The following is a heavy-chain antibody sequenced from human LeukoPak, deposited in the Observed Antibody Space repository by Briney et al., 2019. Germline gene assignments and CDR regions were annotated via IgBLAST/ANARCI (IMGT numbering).Heavy chain of an antibody. CDR1: GFTFSSYW. Sequence: PGGSLRLSCAASGFTFSSYWMHWVRQAPGKGLVWVSRINSDGSSTSYADSVKGRFTISRDNAKNTLYLQMNSLRAEDTAVYYCAKDSILGQQWLVPADWGQGTLVTVSS. J-gene: IGHJ4*02. CDR3: AKDSILGQQWLVPAD. V-gene: IGHV3-74*01. D-gene: IGHD6-19*01. CDR2: INSDGSST.